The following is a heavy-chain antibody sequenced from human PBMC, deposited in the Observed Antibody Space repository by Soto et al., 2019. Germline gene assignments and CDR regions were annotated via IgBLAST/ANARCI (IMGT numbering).Heavy chain of an antibody. CDR3: ARPDSSYYYMDV. Sequence: SETLSLTCTVSGGSISSSSYYWGWIRQPPGKGLEWIGSIYYSGSTYYNPSLKSRVTLSVDTSKNQFSLKLSSVTAADTAVYYCARPDSSYYYMDVWGKGTTVTVSS. CDR2: IYYSGST. CDR1: GGSISSSSYY. V-gene: IGHV4-39*01. J-gene: IGHJ6*03.